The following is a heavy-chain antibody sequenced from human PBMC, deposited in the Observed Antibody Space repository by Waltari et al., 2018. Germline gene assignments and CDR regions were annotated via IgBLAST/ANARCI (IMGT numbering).Heavy chain of an antibody. J-gene: IGHJ4*02. CDR3: AKDKDPRRGGGLTFDY. CDR1: GFPFSSYA. D-gene: IGHD1-20*01. V-gene: IGHV3-23*03. CDR2: IYRGGST. Sequence: EVQLLESGGGLVQPGGSLRLSCAASGFPFSSYAMSWVRQAPGKGLEWVSVIYRGGSTYYADSVKGRFTISRDNPKNTLYLKMNSRRAEDRAVYYGAKDKDPRRGGGLTFDYWGQGTLVTVSS.